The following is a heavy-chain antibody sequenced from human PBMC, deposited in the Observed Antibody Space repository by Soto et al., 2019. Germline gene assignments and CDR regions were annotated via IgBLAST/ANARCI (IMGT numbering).Heavy chain of an antibody. CDR1: GFTFSSYS. D-gene: IGHD6-13*01. V-gene: IGHV3-48*02. CDR3: ARGMQQQLVRREGRIFWFDP. J-gene: IGHJ5*02. Sequence: GGSLRLSCAASGFTFSSYSMNWVRQAPGKGLEWVSYISSSSSTIYYADSVKGRFTISRENAKNSLYLQMNSLRDEDTAVYYCARGMQQQLVRREGRIFWFDPWGQGTLVTVSS. CDR2: ISSSSSTI.